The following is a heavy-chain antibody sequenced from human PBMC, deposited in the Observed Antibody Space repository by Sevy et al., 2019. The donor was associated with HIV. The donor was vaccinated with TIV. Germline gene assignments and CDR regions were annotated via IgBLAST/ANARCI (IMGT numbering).Heavy chain of an antibody. CDR1: GFTFSAYW. J-gene: IGHJ5*02. V-gene: IGHV3-7*01. Sequence: GGFLRLSCAASGFTFSAYWMHCVRQAPGKGLEWVANINQGGSEKYYVDSVKGRFTISRDNAKNSLFLQMNSLRAEDTAVYYYTRPLAAAASSWGQGAMVTVSS. CDR2: INQGGSEK. D-gene: IGHD6-13*01. CDR3: TRPLAAAASS.